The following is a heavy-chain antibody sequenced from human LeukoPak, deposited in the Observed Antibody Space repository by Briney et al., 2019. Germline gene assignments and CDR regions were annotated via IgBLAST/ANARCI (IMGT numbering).Heavy chain of an antibody. D-gene: IGHD2-21*01. J-gene: IGHJ3*02. V-gene: IGHV3-48*03. CDR3: ARVAPVFGAFDI. CDR1: GFTFSSYE. Sequence: GGSLRLSCAASGFTFSSYEMNWVRQAPGKGLEWVSYISSSGSTIYYADSVKGRFTISRDNAKNSLYLQMNSLRAEDTAVYYCARVAPVFGAFDIWGQGTMVTVSS. CDR2: ISSSGSTI.